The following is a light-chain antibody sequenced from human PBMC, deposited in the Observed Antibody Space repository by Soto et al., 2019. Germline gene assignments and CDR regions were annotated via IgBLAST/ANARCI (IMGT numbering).Light chain of an antibody. Sequence: DIQMTQSPSSLSASVGDRVIITCRASQGIRDDLDWYQQKPGKAPKRLIYAGSTLQSGVPSRFSGSGSGTEFALSISSLQAEDVATYFCQQGYSTPWTFGPGTKVDIK. CDR3: QQGYSTPWT. V-gene: IGKV1-39*01. CDR1: QGIRDD. CDR2: AGS. J-gene: IGKJ1*01.